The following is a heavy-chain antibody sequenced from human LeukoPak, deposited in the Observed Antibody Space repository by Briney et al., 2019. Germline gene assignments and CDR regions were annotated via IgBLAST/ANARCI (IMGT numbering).Heavy chain of an antibody. CDR2: INHSGST. CDR3: ARGSYDFWSGYYEQIDFDY. J-gene: IGHJ4*02. Sequence: SETLSLTCAVYGGSFSGYYWSWIRQPPGKGLEWIGEINHSGSTNYNPSLKSRVTISVDTSKNQFSLKLSSVTAADTAVYYRARGSYDFWSGYYEQIDFDYWGQGTLVTVSS. D-gene: IGHD3-3*01. V-gene: IGHV4-34*01. CDR1: GGSFSGYY.